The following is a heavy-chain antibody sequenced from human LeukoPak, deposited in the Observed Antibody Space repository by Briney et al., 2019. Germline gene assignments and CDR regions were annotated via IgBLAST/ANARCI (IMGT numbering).Heavy chain of an antibody. Sequence: ASVKVSCKASGGTFSSYAISWVRQAPGQGLEWMGIINPSGGSTSYAQKFQGRVTMTRDTSTSTVYMELSSLRSEDTAVYYCARASYGDHGDYWGQGTLVTVSS. J-gene: IGHJ4*02. V-gene: IGHV1-46*01. D-gene: IGHD4-17*01. CDR1: GGTFSSYA. CDR3: ARASYGDHGDY. CDR2: INPSGGST.